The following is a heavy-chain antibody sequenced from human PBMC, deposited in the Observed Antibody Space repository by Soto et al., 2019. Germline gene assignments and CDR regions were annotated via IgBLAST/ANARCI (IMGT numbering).Heavy chain of an antibody. CDR2: ISGSGGST. CDR3: AKDLLLRYCDIGECYFDF. V-gene: IGHV3-23*01. Sequence: EVQLLESGGGLVQPGGSLRLSCAASGFTFSSYAMSWVRQAPGKGLEWVSAISGSGGSTYYADSVKGRFTISRDNSKNTLYLQMNSLRAEDTAGYYCAKDLLLRYCDIGECYFDFWGQGTLVTVSS. J-gene: IGHJ4*02. CDR1: GFTFSSYA. D-gene: IGHD3-9*01.